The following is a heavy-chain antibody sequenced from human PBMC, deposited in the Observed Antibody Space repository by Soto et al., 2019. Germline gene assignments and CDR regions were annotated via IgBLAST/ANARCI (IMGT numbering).Heavy chain of an antibody. CDR3: ARDRIVVVPAATTYDYSYGMDV. D-gene: IGHD2-2*01. CDR2: IIPIFGTA. CDR1: GGTFSSYA. Sequence: ASVKVSCKASGGTFSSYAISWVRQAPGQGLEWMGGIIPIFGTANYAQKFQGRVTITADKSTSTAYMELSSLRSEDTAVYYCARDRIVVVPAATTYDYSYGMDVWGQGTTVTVSS. J-gene: IGHJ6*02. V-gene: IGHV1-69*06.